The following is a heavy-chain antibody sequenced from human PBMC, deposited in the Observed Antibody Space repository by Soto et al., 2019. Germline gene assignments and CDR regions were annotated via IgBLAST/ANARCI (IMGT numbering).Heavy chain of an antibody. Sequence: EVQLVESGGGLVQPGRSLRLSCSASGFTFEDYAMHWVRRVPGKGLEWVAGNRWNGEAVGYAASVKGRCTSSRDNAKKLLFLQMNSLRVDDTALYYCVKDGEAAIPGWFDTWGQGTQVTVSA. V-gene: IGHV3-9*01. CDR2: NRWNGEAV. CDR3: VKDGEAAIPGWFDT. D-gene: IGHD2-21*01. CDR1: GFTFEDYA. J-gene: IGHJ5*02.